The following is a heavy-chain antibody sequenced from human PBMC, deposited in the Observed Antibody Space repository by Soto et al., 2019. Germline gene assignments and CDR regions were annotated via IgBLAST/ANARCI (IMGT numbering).Heavy chain of an antibody. Sequence: ASVKVSCKASGYTFTSYDINWVRQATGQGLEWMGWMNPNSGNTGYAQKFQGRVTMTRNTSISTAYMELSSLRSEDTAVYYCARGSPDLYDILTVFDPWGQGTLVTVSS. CDR1: GYTFTSYD. V-gene: IGHV1-8*01. D-gene: IGHD3-9*01. CDR2: MNPNSGNT. CDR3: ARGSPDLYDILTVFDP. J-gene: IGHJ5*02.